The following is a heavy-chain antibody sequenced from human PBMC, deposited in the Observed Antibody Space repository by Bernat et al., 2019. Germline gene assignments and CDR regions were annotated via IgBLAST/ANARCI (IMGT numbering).Heavy chain of an antibody. Sequence: EVQLVESGGGLVQPGGSLRLSCAASGFTVSSNYMSWVRQAPGKGLEWVSVIYSGGSTYYADSVKGRFTISRDNSKNTLYLQMSSLRAEDTAVYYCARILTLAAAGTGLYYGMDVWGQGTTVTVSS. D-gene: IGHD6-13*01. CDR1: GFTVSSNY. CDR3: ARILTLAAAGTGLYYGMDV. J-gene: IGHJ6*02. V-gene: IGHV3-66*01. CDR2: IYSGGST.